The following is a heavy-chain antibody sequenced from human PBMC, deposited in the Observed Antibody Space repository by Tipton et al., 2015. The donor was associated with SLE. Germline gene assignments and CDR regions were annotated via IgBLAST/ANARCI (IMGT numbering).Heavy chain of an antibody. V-gene: IGHV3-30-3*01. CDR1: GFTVNSYT. D-gene: IGHD2-21*01. CDR3: VREFVAPQKGNWLDP. J-gene: IGHJ5*02. CDR2: VSYDESTK. Sequence: SLRLSCAASGFTVNSYTMHWVRQTPGRGLEWVAVVSYDESTKYFAESVKGRFSISRDISNNTLSLEMNSLRTEDTAVYYCVREFVAPQKGNWLDPWGQGVLDTVSS.